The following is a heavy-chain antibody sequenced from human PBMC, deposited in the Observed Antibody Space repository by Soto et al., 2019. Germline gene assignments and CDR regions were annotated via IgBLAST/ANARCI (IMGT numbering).Heavy chain of an antibody. CDR1: GGSFSAYY. D-gene: IGHD3-22*01. CDR3: ARSYDSRGYYSG. V-gene: IGHV4-34*01. CDR2: INHSGST. Sequence: SLTCAGYGGSFSAYYWNWIRQPPGKGLEWIGEINHSGSTNYNFDPSLKSRVTISVDTSKNQFSLKLSSVTAADTAVYYCARSYDSRGYYSGWGQGTLVTVSS. J-gene: IGHJ4*02.